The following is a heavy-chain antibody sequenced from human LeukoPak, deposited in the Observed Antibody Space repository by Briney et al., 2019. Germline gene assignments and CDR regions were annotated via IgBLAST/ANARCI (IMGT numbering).Heavy chain of an antibody. CDR1: GFTFSSYS. V-gene: IGHV3-66*01. J-gene: IGHJ5*02. D-gene: IGHD6-13*01. CDR2: IYSGGIT. CDR3: ARRRGTGYSSSWYVGWFDP. Sequence: GGSLRLSCAASGFTFSSYSMNRVRQAPGKGLEWVSIIYSGGITSYADSVKGRFTISRDNSKNTLYLQLNSLRAEDTAVYYCARRRGTGYSSSWYVGWFDPWGQGTLVTVSS.